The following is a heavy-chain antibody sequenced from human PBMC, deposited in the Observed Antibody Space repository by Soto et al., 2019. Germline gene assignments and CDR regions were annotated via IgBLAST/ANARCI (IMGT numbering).Heavy chain of an antibody. Sequence: GGSLRLSCAASGFTFSSYAMHWVRQAPGKGLEWVAVISYDGSNKYYADSVKGRFTISRDNSKNTLYLQMNSLRAEDTAVYYCARAVGRYYYYYGMDVWGQGTTVTVS. D-gene: IGHD1-26*01. V-gene: IGHV3-30-3*01. CDR3: ARAVGRYYYYYGMDV. CDR1: GFTFSSYA. J-gene: IGHJ6*02. CDR2: ISYDGSNK.